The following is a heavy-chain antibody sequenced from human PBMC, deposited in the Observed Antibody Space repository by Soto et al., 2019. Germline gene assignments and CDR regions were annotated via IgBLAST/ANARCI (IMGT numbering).Heavy chain of an antibody. Sequence: PGGSLRLSCAASGFTFSRYSMNWVRQAPGKGLEWVSYISSSSTTISYADSVKGRFTISRDNANNSLYLQMNSLRDEDTAVYYCARASTSLVDYYDSSSFDTWGQGTLVTVSS. J-gene: IGHJ5*02. D-gene: IGHD3-22*01. CDR2: ISSSSTTI. V-gene: IGHV3-48*02. CDR3: ARASTSLVDYYDSSSFDT. CDR1: GFTFSRYS.